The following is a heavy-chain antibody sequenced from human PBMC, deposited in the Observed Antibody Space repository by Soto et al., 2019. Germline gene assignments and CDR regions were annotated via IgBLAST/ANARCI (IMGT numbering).Heavy chain of an antibody. CDR2: FGGTSGNT. V-gene: IGHV3-23*01. Sequence: EVQLLESGGGLVQPGGSLRLSCAASGFTFSSSIMSWVRQAPGKGLEWVSNFGGTSGNTYFADSVKGRFTISRDNSKNTLYLQMSSLRTEDTAVYYCAKRGDYFFDYWGQGILVTVSS. D-gene: IGHD2-21*01. CDR3: AKRGDYFFDY. J-gene: IGHJ4*01. CDR1: GFTFSSSI.